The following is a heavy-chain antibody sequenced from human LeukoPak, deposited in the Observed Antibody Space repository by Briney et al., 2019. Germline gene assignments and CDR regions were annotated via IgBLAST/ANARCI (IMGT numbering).Heavy chain of an antibody. D-gene: IGHD4-23*01. CDR1: GGTFSSYA. CDR2: IIPIFGTA. Sequence: GASVKVSCKASGGTFSSYAISWVRQAPGQGLEWMGGIIPIFGTANYAQKFQGRVTITADESTSTAYMELSSLRSEDTAVYYCATRADDCGGNPGLYYFDYWGQGTLVTVSS. J-gene: IGHJ4*02. CDR3: ATRADDCGGNPGLYYFDY. V-gene: IGHV1-69*13.